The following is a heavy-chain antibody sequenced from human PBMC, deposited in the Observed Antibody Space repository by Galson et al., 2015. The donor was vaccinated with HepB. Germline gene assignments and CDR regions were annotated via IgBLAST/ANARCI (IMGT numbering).Heavy chain of an antibody. J-gene: IGHJ5*02. V-gene: IGHV4-61*01. Sequence: ETLSLTCTVSGGSVSSDSYYWSWIRQPPGKGLEWIGYIYYSGSTNYNPSLKSRVTISVDTSKNQFSLKLSSVTAADTAVYYCASSNEGGAIFSFDPWGQGTLVTVSS. CDR2: IYYSGST. CDR3: ASSNEGGAIFSFDP. D-gene: IGHD3-3*01. CDR1: GGSVSSDSYY.